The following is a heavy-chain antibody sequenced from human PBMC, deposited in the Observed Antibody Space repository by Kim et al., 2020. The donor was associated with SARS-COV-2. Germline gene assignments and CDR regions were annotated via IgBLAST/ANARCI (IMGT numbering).Heavy chain of an antibody. CDR2: GGST. V-gene: IGHV3-23*01. J-gene: IGHJ4*02. CDR3: ANPGGIDY. Sequence: GGSTYYADAVKGRFTISRDNSKNTLYLQMNSLRAEDTAVYYCANPGGIDYWGQGTLVTVSS. D-gene: IGHD3-16*01.